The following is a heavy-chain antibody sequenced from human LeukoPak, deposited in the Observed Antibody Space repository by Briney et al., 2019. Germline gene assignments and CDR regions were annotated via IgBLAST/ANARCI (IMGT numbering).Heavy chain of an antibody. CDR2: INHSGST. J-gene: IGHJ3*02. Sequence: GSLRLSCAASGFTFSSYAMSWVRQAPGKGLEWIGEINHSGSTNYNPSLKSRVTISVDRSKNQFSLKLSSVTAADTAVYYCAREPIAAAGSDAFDIWGQGTMVTVSS. CDR3: AREPIAAAGSDAFDI. CDR1: GFTFSSYA. D-gene: IGHD6-13*01. V-gene: IGHV4-34*01.